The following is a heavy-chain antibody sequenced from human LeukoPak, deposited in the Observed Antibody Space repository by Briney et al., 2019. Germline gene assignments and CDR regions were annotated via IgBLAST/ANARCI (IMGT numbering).Heavy chain of an antibody. J-gene: IGHJ4*02. CDR3: ARGARVNYYDSSGYYDY. Sequence: GASVKVSCKASGGTFSSYAISWVRQAPGQGLEWMGWMNPNSGNTGYAQKFQGRVTMTRNTSISTAYMELSSLRSEDTAVYYCARGARVNYYDSSGYYDYWGQGTLVTVSS. D-gene: IGHD3-22*01. V-gene: IGHV1-8*02. CDR2: MNPNSGNT. CDR1: GGTFSSYA.